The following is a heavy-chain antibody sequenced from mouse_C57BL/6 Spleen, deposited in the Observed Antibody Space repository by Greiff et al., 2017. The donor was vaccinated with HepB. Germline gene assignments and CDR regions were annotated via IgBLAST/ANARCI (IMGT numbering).Heavy chain of an antibody. CDR3: ARVVSGAFAY. D-gene: IGHD1-1*02. CDR2: IDPSDSET. V-gene: IGHV1-52*01. Sequence: VQLQQPGAELVRPGSSVKLSCKASGYTFTSYWMHWVKQRPIQGLEWIGNIDPSDSETHYNQKFKDKATLTVDKSSSTAYMQLSSLTSEDSAVDYWARVVSGAFAYWGQGTPVTVSA. CDR1: GYTFTSYW. J-gene: IGHJ3*01.